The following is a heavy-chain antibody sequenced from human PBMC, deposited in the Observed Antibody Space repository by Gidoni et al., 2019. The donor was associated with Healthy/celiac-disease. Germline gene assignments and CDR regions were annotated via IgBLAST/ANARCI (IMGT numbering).Heavy chain of an antibody. V-gene: IGHV3-30-3*01. D-gene: IGHD2-2*01. J-gene: IGHJ4*02. Sequence: VPLVESVVGVFQPGMSLTLSCAASGFTFSSYAMHWVRQAPGKGLEWVAVISYDGSNKYYADSVKGRVTISRDNSKNTLYLQMNSLRAEETDVYYCARGGWRRFSSPGDYGGQGTLVTGSS. CDR3: ARGGWRRFSSPGDY. CDR2: ISYDGSNK. CDR1: GFTFSSYA.